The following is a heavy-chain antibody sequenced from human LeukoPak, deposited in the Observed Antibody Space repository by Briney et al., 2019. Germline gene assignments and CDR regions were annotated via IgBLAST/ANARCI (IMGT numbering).Heavy chain of an antibody. CDR2: IYYSGST. D-gene: IGHD3-22*01. CDR1: GGSISSSSYY. Sequence: SETLSLTCTVSGGSISSSSYYWGWIRQPPGKGLEWIGSIYYSGSTYYNPSLKSRVTISVDTSKNQFSLKLSSVTAADTAVYYCARKYYYDSSGIMAFDIWGQGTMVTVSS. V-gene: IGHV4-39*01. J-gene: IGHJ3*02. CDR3: ARKYYYDSSGIMAFDI.